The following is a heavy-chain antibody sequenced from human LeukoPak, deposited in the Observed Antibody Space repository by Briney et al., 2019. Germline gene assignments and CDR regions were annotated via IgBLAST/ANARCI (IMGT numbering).Heavy chain of an antibody. CDR1: GGTFSSYA. CDR2: IYPNTGGT. Sequence: ASVKLSCKASGGTFSSYAISWVRQAPGQGLEWMGRIYPNTGGTNSAQKFQGRVTMTSDTSISTAYMEVTSLRSDDTVVYYCAAFSSSWQLTYWGQGTLVTVSS. V-gene: IGHV1-2*05. CDR3: AAFSSSWQLTY. J-gene: IGHJ4*02. D-gene: IGHD6-13*01.